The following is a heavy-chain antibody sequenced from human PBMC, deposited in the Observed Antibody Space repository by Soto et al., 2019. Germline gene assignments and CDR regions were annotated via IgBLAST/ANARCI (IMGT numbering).Heavy chain of an antibody. CDR2: INAGNGNT. CDR1: GYTFTGYA. Sequence: ASVKVSCKASGYTFTGYAMHWVRQASGQRLEWMGWINAGNGNTKHSQKFQGRVTITRDTSASTAYMELSSLRSEDTAVYYCARAVAVPADFDYWGQGTLVTGSS. V-gene: IGHV1-3*01. D-gene: IGHD6-19*01. CDR3: ARAVAVPADFDY. J-gene: IGHJ4*02.